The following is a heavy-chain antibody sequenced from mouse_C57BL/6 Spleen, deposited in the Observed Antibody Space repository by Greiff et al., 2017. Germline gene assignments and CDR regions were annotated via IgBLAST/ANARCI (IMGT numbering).Heavy chain of an antibody. Sequence: EVKLVESGGGLVKPGGSLKLSCAASGFTFSSYAMSWVRQTPEKRLEWVATISDGGSYTYYPDNVKGRFTISRDNAKNNLYLQMSHLKSEDTAMYYCARGGTIGYYFDYWGQGTTLTVSS. CDR3: ARGGTIGYYFDY. J-gene: IGHJ2*01. CDR2: ISDGGSYT. CDR1: GFTFSSYA. V-gene: IGHV5-4*03. D-gene: IGHD2-14*01.